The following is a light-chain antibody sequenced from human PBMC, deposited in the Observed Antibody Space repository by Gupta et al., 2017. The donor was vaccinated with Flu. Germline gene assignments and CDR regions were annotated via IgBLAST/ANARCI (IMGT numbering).Light chain of an antibody. CDR1: SGNIASNY. CDR3: QCDECGAYKV. CDR2: EVN. V-gene: IGLV6-57*03. Sequence: FMLTQPPSVSESPGKTVTISCARSSGNIASNYVQWYQQRPGKAPTTVTYEVNQRPYGGPERVSGSIDSSSNCASLYISGLKLQDEAYAYCQCDECGAYKVFGGGTKLTVL. J-gene: IGLJ2*01.